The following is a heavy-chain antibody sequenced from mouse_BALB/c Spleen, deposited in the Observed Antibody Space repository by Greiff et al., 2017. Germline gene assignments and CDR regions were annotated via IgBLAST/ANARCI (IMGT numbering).Heavy chain of an antibody. CDR3: AYYYGSRPFAY. V-gene: IGHV1-55*01. CDR1: GYNFTSYW. Sequence: VQLQQPGAELVKPGTSVKLSCKASGYNFTSYWINWVKLRPGQGLEWIGDIYPGSGSTNYNEKFKSKATLTVDTSSSTAYMQLSSLASEDSALYYCAYYYGSRPFAYWGQGTLVTVSA. CDR2: IYPGSGST. D-gene: IGHD1-1*01. J-gene: IGHJ3*01.